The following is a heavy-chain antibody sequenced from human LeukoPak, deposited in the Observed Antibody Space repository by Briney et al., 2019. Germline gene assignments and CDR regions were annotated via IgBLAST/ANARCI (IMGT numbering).Heavy chain of an antibody. Sequence: PSETLSLTCTASGGSISSYYWSWMRQPPGKGLEWIGYIYYTGSTNYNPSLKGRVTISVDTSKNQFSLRLSSVTAADTAVHFCTRDPSTAADDWYFDLWGRGTLVTVSS. J-gene: IGHJ2*01. V-gene: IGHV4-59*01. CDR3: TRDPSTAADDWYFDL. CDR2: IYYTGST. CDR1: GGSISSYY. D-gene: IGHD6-13*01.